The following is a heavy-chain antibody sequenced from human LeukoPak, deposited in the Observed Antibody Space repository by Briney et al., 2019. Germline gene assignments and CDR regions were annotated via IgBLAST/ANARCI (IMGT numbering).Heavy chain of an antibody. D-gene: IGHD1-14*01. CDR2: VTDSGDST. CDR3: AKDQSTGTSWTSYYMDV. CDR1: GFTFSTYG. J-gene: IGHJ6*03. Sequence: GGSLRLSCAASGFTFSTYGMSWVRQAPGKGLEWVSVVTDSGDSTFYADSVKGRFFISRDSSKNTLYLQMNSLRVEDTAVYYCAKDQSTGTSWTSYYMDVWGKGTTVTVSS. V-gene: IGHV3-23*01.